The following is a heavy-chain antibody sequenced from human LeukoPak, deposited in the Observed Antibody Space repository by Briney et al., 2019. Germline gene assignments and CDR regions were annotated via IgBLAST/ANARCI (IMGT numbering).Heavy chain of an antibody. CDR2: INAGNGNT. D-gene: IGHD2-15*01. CDR3: ARAGWWQLAYFDY. CDR1: GYTFTSYA. Sequence: GASVKVSCKASGYTFTSYAMHWVRQAPGQRLEWMGWINAGNGNTKYSQMFQGRVTITRDTSASTAYMELSSLRSEDTAVYYCARAGWWQLAYFDYWGQGTLVTVSS. V-gene: IGHV1-3*01. J-gene: IGHJ4*02.